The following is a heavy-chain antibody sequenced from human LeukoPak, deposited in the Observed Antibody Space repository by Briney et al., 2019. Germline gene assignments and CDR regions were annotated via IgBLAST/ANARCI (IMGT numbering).Heavy chain of an antibody. Sequence: AGGSLRLSCAASGFIFSNYVMSWARQAPGKGPEWVSGISGSSVKTYYADSVKGRFTISRDDPKNTLYLQMNSLRAEDTAIYYCTREDAYFDSLLAYFFDYWGQGTLVTVSS. CDR3: TREDAYFDSLLAYFFDY. D-gene: IGHD3-9*01. J-gene: IGHJ4*02. CDR2: ISGSSVKT. V-gene: IGHV3-23*01. CDR1: GFIFSNYV.